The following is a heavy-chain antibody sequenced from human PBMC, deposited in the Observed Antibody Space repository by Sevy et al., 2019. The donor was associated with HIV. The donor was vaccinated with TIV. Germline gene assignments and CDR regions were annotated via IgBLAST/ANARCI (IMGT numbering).Heavy chain of an antibody. CDR2: ISPHNGDT. V-gene: IGHV1-18*04. CDR3: ARAFCSGGRCYSLAY. J-gene: IGHJ4*02. D-gene: IGHD2-15*01. CDR1: GYTFTTYR. Sequence: ASVKVSCKASGYTFTTYRITWVRQAPGQGLEWMGWISPHNGDTNYAQKDRGRVTMTTDTSTSTAYMELRSLGSDDTAVYYCARAFCSGGRCYSLAYWGQGTLVTVSS.